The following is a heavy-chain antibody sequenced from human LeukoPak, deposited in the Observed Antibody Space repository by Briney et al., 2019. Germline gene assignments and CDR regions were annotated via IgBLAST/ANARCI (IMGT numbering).Heavy chain of an antibody. D-gene: IGHD6-19*01. CDR2: IKQDGSEK. Sequence: GGSLRLSCAASGFTFSSYWMNWARQAPGKGLEWVANIKQDGSEKNYVDSVKGRFTISRDNTKNSLYLQMNSLGAEDTAVYYCARCPAVVGLYGLDVWGQGTTVTVSS. J-gene: IGHJ6*02. CDR1: GFTFSSYW. V-gene: IGHV3-7*01. CDR3: ARCPAVVGLYGLDV.